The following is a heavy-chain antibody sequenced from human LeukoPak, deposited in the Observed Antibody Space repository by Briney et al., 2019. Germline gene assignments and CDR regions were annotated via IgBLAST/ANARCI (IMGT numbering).Heavy chain of an antibody. CDR1: GDSISGYY. CDR2: MYNNGST. D-gene: IGHD4-17*01. CDR3: TRDIGSGDYVFFDS. V-gene: IGHV4-4*07. J-gene: IGHJ4*02. Sequence: SETLSLTCTVSGDSISGYYWSWIRLPAGKGLQWIGGMYNNGSTNCTPSLKSRVSMSVDTSKNQFSLRLKSVTAADTAVYYCTRDIGSGDYVFFDSWGEGTRVTVSS.